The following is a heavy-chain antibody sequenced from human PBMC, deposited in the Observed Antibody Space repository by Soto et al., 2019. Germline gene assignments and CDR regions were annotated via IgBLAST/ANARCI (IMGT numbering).Heavy chain of an antibody. CDR1: GFTFDDYG. J-gene: IGHJ6*02. CDR3: ARDPLVAQLWLQGLAYGEYYYGMDV. V-gene: IGHV3-20*04. D-gene: IGHD5-18*01. CDR2: INWNGGST. Sequence: GGSLRLSCAASGFTFDDYGMSWVRQAPGKGLEWVSGINWNGGSTGYADSVKGRCTISRDNAKNSLYLQMNSLRAEGTALYYCARDPLVAQLWLQGLAYGEYYYGMDVWGQGTTVTVSS.